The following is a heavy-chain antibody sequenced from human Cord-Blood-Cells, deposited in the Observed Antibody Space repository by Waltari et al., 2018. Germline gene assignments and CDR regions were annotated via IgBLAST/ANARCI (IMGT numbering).Heavy chain of an antibody. D-gene: IGHD6-13*01. Sequence: EVQLVESGGGLVQPGRSLRLSCAASGLTFDDYAMHWVRQAPGKGLEWVSVISWNRGSIGYADSGKGRFTISRDNAKNSLYLQMNSLRAEDTALYYCANQQLVLYYFDYWGQGTLVTVSS. CDR3: ANQQLVLYYFDY. CDR2: ISWNRGSI. J-gene: IGHJ4*02. CDR1: GLTFDDYA. V-gene: IGHV3-9*01.